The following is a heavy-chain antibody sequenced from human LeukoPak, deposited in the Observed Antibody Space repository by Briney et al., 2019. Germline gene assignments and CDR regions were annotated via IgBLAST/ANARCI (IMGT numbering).Heavy chain of an antibody. CDR3: ARQASYGGNPYDL. V-gene: IGHV5-51*01. CDR1: GYSFSSHW. Sequence: GESLQISCQGSGYSFSSHWIGWVRQKPGKGLEWMGIIYPADSDTTYSPSFQGLVTISADKSISTAYLQWDSLEASDTAIYYCARQASYGGNPYDLWGQGTLVTVSS. CDR2: IYPADSDT. D-gene: IGHD4-23*01. J-gene: IGHJ5*02.